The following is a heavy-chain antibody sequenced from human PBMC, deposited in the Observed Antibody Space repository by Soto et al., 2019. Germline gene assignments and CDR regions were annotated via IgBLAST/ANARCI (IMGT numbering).Heavy chain of an antibody. J-gene: IGHJ4*02. CDR1: GFPFSSYV. D-gene: IGHD6-25*01. V-gene: IGHV3-23*01. CDR3: GKASNKYGSSLSGCYFDY. CDR2: ISGGGSNT. Sequence: EVQLLESGGGLVQRGGSLRLSCAASGFPFSSYVMSWVRQAPGKGLEWVSGISGGGSNTFYADSVKGRFTMSRDNSKNSRLLQMNSLGAEETAVYYCGKASNKYGSSLSGCYFDYWGQGIGVTVSS.